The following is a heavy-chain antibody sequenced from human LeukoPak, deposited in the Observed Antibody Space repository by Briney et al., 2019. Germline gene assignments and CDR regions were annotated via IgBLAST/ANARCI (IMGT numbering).Heavy chain of an antibody. CDR2: ISRSGGTT. CDR1: GFTFSSYD. D-gene: IGHD2-15*01. CDR3: AKWGGTESFYYFYYMEV. J-gene: IGHJ6*03. V-gene: IGHV3-23*01. Sequence: GGSLRLSCAASGFTFSSYDMTWVRQTPGKGLEWVALISRSGGTTYYADSVKGRFTISRDNSKNTLYLQMNSLRAEDTAEYYCAKWGGTESFYYFYYMEVWGKGTTVTVSS.